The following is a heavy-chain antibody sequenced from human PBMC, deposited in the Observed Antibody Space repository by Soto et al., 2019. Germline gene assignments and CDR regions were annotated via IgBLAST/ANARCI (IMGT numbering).Heavy chain of an antibody. CDR1: GGSFSGYY. Sequence: SETLSLTCAVYGGSFSGYYWSWIRQPPGKGLEWIGEINHSGSTNYNPSLKSRVTISVDTSKNQFSLKLSSVTAADTAVYYCARRRSGYYGLLDYWGQGTLVT. V-gene: IGHV4-34*01. CDR3: ARRRSGYYGLLDY. CDR2: INHSGST. J-gene: IGHJ4*02. D-gene: IGHD3-3*01.